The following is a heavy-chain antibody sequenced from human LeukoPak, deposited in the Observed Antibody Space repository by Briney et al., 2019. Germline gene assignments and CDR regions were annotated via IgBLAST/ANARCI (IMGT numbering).Heavy chain of an antibody. CDR1: GFTFSSYA. Sequence: GGSLRLSCAASGFTFSSYAMSWVRQAPGKGVEWVSAISGSGGSTYYADSVKGRFTISRDNSKNTLYLQMNSLRAEDTAVYYCAKGTRPYSSGWPTHFDYWGQGTLVTVSS. CDR3: AKGTRPYSSGWPTHFDY. J-gene: IGHJ4*02. D-gene: IGHD6-19*01. CDR2: ISGSGGST. V-gene: IGHV3-23*01.